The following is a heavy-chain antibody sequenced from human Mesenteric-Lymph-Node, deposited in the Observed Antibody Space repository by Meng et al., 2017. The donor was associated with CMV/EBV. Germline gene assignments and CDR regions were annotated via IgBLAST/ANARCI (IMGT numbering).Heavy chain of an antibody. CDR1: GGTFSSYA. CDR3: ARVISWQQLAPGGY. Sequence: SVKVSCKASGGTFSSYAISWVRQAPGQGLEWMGGIIPIFGTANYAQKFQGRVTITTDESTSTAYMELRSLRSDDTAVYYCARVISWQQLAPGGYWGQGTLVTVSS. CDR2: IIPIFGTA. V-gene: IGHV1-69*05. J-gene: IGHJ4*02. D-gene: IGHD6-13*01.